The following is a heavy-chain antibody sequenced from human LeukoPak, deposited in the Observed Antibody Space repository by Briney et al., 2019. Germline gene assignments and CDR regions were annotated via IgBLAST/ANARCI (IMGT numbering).Heavy chain of an antibody. D-gene: IGHD3-9*01. J-gene: IGHJ5*02. CDR3: ARARHGVDILTGYPYDKSHVWFDP. CDR2: IYYSGST. Sequence: SETLSLTCTVSGGSISSYYWSWIRQPPGKGLEWIGYIYYSGSTNYNPSLKSRVTISVDTSKNQFSLKLSSVTAADTAVYYCARARHGVDILTGYPYDKSHVWFDPWGQGTLVTVSS. V-gene: IGHV4-59*01. CDR1: GGSISSYY.